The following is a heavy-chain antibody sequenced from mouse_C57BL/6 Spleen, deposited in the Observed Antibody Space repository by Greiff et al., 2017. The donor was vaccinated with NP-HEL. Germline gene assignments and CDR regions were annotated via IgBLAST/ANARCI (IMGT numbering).Heavy chain of an antibody. V-gene: IGHV1-52*01. CDR3: ARDSNFYAMDY. D-gene: IGHD2-5*01. CDR1: GYTFTSYW. CDR2: IDPSDSET. Sequence: VQLQQPGAELVRPGSSVKLSCKASGYTFTSYWMHWVKQRPIQGLEWIGNIDPSDSETHYNQKFKDKATLTVDKSSSTAYMQLSSLTSEDSAVYYCARDSNFYAMDYWGQGTSVTVSS. J-gene: IGHJ4*01.